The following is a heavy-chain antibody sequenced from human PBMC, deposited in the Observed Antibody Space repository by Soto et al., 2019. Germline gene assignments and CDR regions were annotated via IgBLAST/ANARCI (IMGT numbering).Heavy chain of an antibody. D-gene: IGHD5-18*01. CDR2: IIPIFGTA. Sequence: QVQLVQSGAEVKKPGSSVKVSCKASGGTFSSHAISWVRQAPGQGLEWMGGIIPIFGTANYAQKFQGRVTITADESTSTAYMELSSLRSEDTAVYYCSYSFGYSYGTGYYYYGMDVWGQGTTVTVSS. CDR3: SYSFGYSYGTGYYYYGMDV. J-gene: IGHJ6*02. CDR1: GGTFSSHA. V-gene: IGHV1-69*01.